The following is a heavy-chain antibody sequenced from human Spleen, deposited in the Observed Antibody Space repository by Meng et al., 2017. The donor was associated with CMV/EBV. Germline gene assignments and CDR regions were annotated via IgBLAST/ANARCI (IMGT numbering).Heavy chain of an antibody. V-gene: IGHV3-23*01. CDR2: ISGSGGST. J-gene: IGHJ5*02. D-gene: IGHD6-19*01. CDR3: AKGDGQWLVRWFDP. CDR1: GFTFTDYS. Sequence: GESLKISCAASGFTFTDYSMNWVRQAPGKGLEWVSAISGSGGSTYYADSVKGRFTISRDNSKNTLYLQMNSLRAEDTAVYYCAKGDGQWLVRWFDPWGQGTLVTVSS.